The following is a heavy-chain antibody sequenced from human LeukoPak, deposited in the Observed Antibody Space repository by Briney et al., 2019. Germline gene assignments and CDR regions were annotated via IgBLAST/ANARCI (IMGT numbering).Heavy chain of an antibody. Sequence: GGSLRLSCAASGFTFSSYEMNWVRQAPGKGQEWVSFISNSGRTKYYADSVKGRFTISRDNAKNSLYLQMNILRADDTAVYYCATSSVTTGIDFDCWGQGTLVTVSS. J-gene: IGHJ4*02. CDR3: ATSSVTTGIDFDC. D-gene: IGHD4-17*01. CDR2: ISNSGRTK. V-gene: IGHV3-48*03. CDR1: GFTFSSYE.